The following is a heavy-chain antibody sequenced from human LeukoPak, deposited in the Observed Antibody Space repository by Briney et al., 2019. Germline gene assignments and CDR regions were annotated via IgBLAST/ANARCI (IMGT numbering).Heavy chain of an antibody. J-gene: IGHJ4*02. CDR2: ISSNGGST. D-gene: IGHD6-13*01. CDR3: ARGERGSSWYPSPFDY. V-gene: IGHV3-64*01. CDR1: GFTFSSYA. Sequence: PGGSLRLSCAASGFTFSSYAMHWVRQAPGKGLEYVSAISSNGGSTYYANSVKGRFTISRDNSKNTLYLQMGSLRAEDMAVYYCARGERGSSWYPSPFDYWGQGTLVTVSS.